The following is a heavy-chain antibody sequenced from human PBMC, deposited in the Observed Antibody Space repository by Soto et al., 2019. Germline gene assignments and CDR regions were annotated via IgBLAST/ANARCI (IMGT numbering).Heavy chain of an antibody. CDR2: IIPIFGTA. D-gene: IGHD1-7*01. CDR1: GGTFSSYA. V-gene: IGHV1-69*13. CDR3: ASIGDSTGTTFEDYYYGMDV. J-gene: IGHJ6*02. Sequence: ASVKVSCKASGGTFSSYAISWVRQAPGQGLEWMGGIIPIFGTANYAQKFQGRVTITADESTSTAYMELSSLRSEDTAVYYCASIGDSTGTTFEDYYYGMDVWGQGTTVTVSS.